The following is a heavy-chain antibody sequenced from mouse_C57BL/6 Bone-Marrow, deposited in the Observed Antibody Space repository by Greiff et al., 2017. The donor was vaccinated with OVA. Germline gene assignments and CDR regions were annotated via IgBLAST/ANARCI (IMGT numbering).Heavy chain of an antibody. CDR3: TRRSLYADFDY. V-gene: IGHV1-85*01. D-gene: IGHD6-1*01. Sequence: VQLQQSGAELARPGASVKLSCKASGYTFTSYGISWVKQRPGQGLEWIGWIYPRDGSTKYNEKFKGKATLTVDTSSSTAYMELHSLTSEDSAVYFCTRRSLYADFDYWGQGTTLTVSS. CDR2: IYPRDGST. J-gene: IGHJ2*01. CDR1: GYTFTSYG.